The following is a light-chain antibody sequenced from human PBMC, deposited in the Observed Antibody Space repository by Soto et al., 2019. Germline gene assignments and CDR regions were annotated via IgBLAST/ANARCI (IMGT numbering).Light chain of an antibody. CDR1: QNIATF. Sequence: DIQMTQSPSSLSASVGDRVTITCRASQNIATFLNWYHHKPGKAPKLLIYATSRLQSGVPSRFSGSGSGTDFTLTITSLQPEDFETYSCQQSYGNTGFAPGTEVDIK. V-gene: IGKV1-39*01. CDR2: ATS. J-gene: IGKJ3*01. CDR3: QQSYGNTG.